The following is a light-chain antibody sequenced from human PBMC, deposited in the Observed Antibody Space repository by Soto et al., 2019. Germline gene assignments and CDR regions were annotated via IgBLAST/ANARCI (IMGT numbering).Light chain of an antibody. CDR1: QSVTSYY. CDR3: HQRQSWPRT. Sequence: DIVLTQSPATLSLSPGERATLSCRASQSVTSYYLAWYQQKPGQAPRLLIYGASGRATGIPDRFSGSGSGTDFTLTISDVEPEDFAVYYCHQRQSWPRTFGQGTKVDIK. V-gene: IGKV3D-20*02. J-gene: IGKJ1*01. CDR2: GAS.